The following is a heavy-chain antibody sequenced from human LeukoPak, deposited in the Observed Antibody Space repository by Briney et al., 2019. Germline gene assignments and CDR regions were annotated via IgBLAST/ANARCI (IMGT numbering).Heavy chain of an antibody. Sequence: SETLSLTCTVSGGSISSSSYYWGWIRQPPGKGLEWIGSIYYSGSTYYNPPLKSRVTISVDTSKNQFSLKLSSVTAADTAVYYCARCATVAYQLDYWGQGTLVTVSS. D-gene: IGHD2-2*01. CDR3: ARCATVAYQLDY. J-gene: IGHJ4*02. V-gene: IGHV4-39*01. CDR1: GGSISSSSYY. CDR2: IYYSGST.